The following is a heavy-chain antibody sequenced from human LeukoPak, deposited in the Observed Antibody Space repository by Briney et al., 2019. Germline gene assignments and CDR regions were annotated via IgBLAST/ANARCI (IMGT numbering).Heavy chain of an antibody. V-gene: IGHV4-59*11. D-gene: IGHD3-10*01. Sequence: PSETLSLTCTVSDDSFSSHYWTWIRQPPGKGLEWIGHIYYSGSTYYNPSLKSRVTVSGDTSNNQFSLKLSSVTAADTAVYYCARELSTGAAGSYPDCWGQGILVTVSS. CDR1: DDSFSSHY. J-gene: IGHJ4*02. CDR2: IYYSGST. CDR3: ARELSTGAAGSYPDC.